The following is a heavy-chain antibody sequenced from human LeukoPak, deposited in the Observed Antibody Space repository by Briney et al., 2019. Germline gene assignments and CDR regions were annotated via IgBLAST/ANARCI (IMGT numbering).Heavy chain of an antibody. J-gene: IGHJ6*03. CDR2: ISGSGGST. CDR3: AKRRGLEVLYYYHMDV. Sequence: GGSLRLSCAASGFTFSSYAMSWVRQAPGKGLEWVSAISGSGGSTYYADSVKGRFTISRDNSKNTLYLLMNSLRAEDTAVYYCAKRRGLEVLYYYHMDVWGKGTTVTVSS. D-gene: IGHD1-7*01. CDR1: GFTFSSYA. V-gene: IGHV3-23*01.